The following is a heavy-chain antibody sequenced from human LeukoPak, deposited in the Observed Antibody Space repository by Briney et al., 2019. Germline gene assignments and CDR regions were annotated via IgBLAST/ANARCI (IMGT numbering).Heavy chain of an antibody. CDR3: AKALEMATTKGDAFDI. V-gene: IGHV3-30-3*01. CDR2: ISYDGSNK. CDR1: GFTFSSYA. Sequence: GGSLRLSCAASGFTFSSYAMHWVRQAPGKGLEWVAVISYDGSNKYYADSVKGRFTISRDNSKNTLYLQMNSLRAEDTAVYYCAKALEMATTKGDAFDIWGQGTMVTVSS. D-gene: IGHD5-24*01. J-gene: IGHJ3*02.